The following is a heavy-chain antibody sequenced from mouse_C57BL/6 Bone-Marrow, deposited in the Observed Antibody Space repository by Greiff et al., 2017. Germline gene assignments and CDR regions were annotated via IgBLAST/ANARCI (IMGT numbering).Heavy chain of an antibody. V-gene: IGHV5-16*01. Sequence: EVKLVESEGGLVQPGSSMKLSCTASGFTFSDYYMAWVRQVPEKGLEWVANINYDGSSTYYLDSLKSRFIISRDNAKNILYLQMSSLKSEDTATYYCAREDYYGSSRGFDYWGQGTTLTVSS. J-gene: IGHJ2*01. D-gene: IGHD1-1*01. CDR3: AREDYYGSSRGFDY. CDR2: INYDGSST. CDR1: GFTFSDYY.